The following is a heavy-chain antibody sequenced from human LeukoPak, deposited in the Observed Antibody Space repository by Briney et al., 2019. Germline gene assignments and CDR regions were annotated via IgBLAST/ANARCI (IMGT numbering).Heavy chain of an antibody. J-gene: IGHJ4*02. D-gene: IGHD2-2*01. CDR1: GGSISSGSYY. CDR2: IYTSGST. V-gene: IGHV4-61*02. Sequence: PSQTLSLTCTVSGGSISSGSYYWSWIRQPAGKGLEWIGRIYTSGSTNYNPSLKSRVTISVDTSKNQFSLKLSSVTAADTAVYYCARGVVPAARSLLFDYWGQGTLVTVSS. CDR3: ARGVVPAARSLLFDY.